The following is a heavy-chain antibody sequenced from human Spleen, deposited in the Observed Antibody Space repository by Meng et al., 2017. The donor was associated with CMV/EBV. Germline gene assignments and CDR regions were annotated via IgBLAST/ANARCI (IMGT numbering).Heavy chain of an antibody. CDR3: AREGYRYGVDY. V-gene: IGHV4-39*07. D-gene: IGHD5-18*01. CDR2: IYYTGGT. Sequence: SETLSLTGTVSGGSISGSTYYWGWIRQPPGKGLEWIGSIYYTGGTYYSPALKSRVTVSVDTSKNQFSLNLTSVTAADTALYYCAREGYRYGVDYWGQGTLVTVSS. CDR1: GGSISGSTYY. J-gene: IGHJ4*02.